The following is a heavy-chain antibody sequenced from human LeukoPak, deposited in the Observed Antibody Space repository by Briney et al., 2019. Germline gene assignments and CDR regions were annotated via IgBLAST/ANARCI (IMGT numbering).Heavy chain of an antibody. Sequence: SETLSLTCSVSGGSIGGYYWSWVRQPPGKGLGWIGYRYASGTANYNPSLGSRLTISIDTSKNRFSLTLRSVTAADTAVYYCAREVVYSYGDSGRRDAMDVWGQGTTVIVSS. D-gene: IGHD4-17*01. J-gene: IGHJ6*02. CDR1: GGSIGGYY. V-gene: IGHV4-59*01. CDR2: RYASGTA. CDR3: AREVVYSYGDSGRRDAMDV.